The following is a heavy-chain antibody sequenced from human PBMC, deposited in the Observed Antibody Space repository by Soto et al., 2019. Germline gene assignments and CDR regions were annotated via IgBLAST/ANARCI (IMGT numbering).Heavy chain of an antibody. CDR1: GYTFTRYA. J-gene: IGHJ6*04. CDR2: INAGNGDT. CDR3: ARDVLLDV. Sequence: GASVKVSCKASGYTFTRYALHWMRQAPGQRLEWMGWINAGNGDTRYSQRFQGRGTIARDTSASTAFMDVSSLTSEDTAVYYCARDVLLDVWGKGTTVTVSS. V-gene: IGHV1-3*01. D-gene: IGHD6-6*01.